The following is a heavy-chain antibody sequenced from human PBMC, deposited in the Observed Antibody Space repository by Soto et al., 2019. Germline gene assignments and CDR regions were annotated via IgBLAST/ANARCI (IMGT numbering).Heavy chain of an antibody. CDR2: IIPHSGET. D-gene: IGHD4-4*01. Sequence: QVQLVQSGAEVKRPGASVKVSCKASGYSFTGYYMHWVRQAPGQGLEWMGWIIPHSGETNYAQKFQARVTLTRDTSISTAYMQLSGLTYDDTAVYYCAREPDDFTNGEHDLWGQGTLVTVSS. CDR3: AREPDDFTNGEHDL. CDR1: GYSFTGYY. J-gene: IGHJ5*02. V-gene: IGHV1-2*02.